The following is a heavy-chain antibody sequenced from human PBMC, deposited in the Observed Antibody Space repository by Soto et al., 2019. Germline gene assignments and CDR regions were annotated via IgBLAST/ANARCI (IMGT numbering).Heavy chain of an antibody. J-gene: IGHJ4*02. CDR2: INHSGST. D-gene: IGHD2-21*02. V-gene: IGHV4-34*01. CDR1: GGSFSGYY. CDR3: ARAGVEVTVFDY. Sequence: PSETLSLTCAGYGGSFSGYYWSWIRQPPGKGLEWIGEINHSGSTNYNPSLKSRVTISVDTSKNQFSLKLSSVTAADTAVYYCARAGVEVTVFDYWGQGTLVTVSS.